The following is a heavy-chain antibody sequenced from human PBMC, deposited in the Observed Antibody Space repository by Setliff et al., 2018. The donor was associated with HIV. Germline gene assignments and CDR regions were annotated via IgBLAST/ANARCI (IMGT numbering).Heavy chain of an antibody. CDR2: IIPIFGTP. CDR3: ARSRAGGYNQIPDAFHL. V-gene: IGHV1-69*13. D-gene: IGHD6-25*01. J-gene: IGHJ3*01. Sequence: SVKVSCKASGGTFRGFGISWVVQAPGQGLEWMGQIIPIFGTPRYAQKFQGRVTITADESTSTVYMELSSLRSEDTAVYYCARSRAGGYNQIPDAFHLWGQGTVVSVSS. CDR1: GGTFRGFG.